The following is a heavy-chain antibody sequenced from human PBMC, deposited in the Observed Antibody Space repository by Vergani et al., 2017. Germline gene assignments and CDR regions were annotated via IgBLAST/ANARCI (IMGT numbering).Heavy chain of an antibody. D-gene: IGHD1-14*01. CDR2: VRSKANSYAT. J-gene: IGHJ4*02. V-gene: IGHV3-73*02. CDR3: TRRSETERFLDY. CDR1: GFTFSGSA. Sequence: EVQLVESGGGLVQPGGSLKLSCAASGFTFSGSAMHWVRQASGKGLEWVGRVRSKANSYATAYAASVKGRFTISRDDSKNTAYLQMNSLKTEDTAVYFCTRRSETERFLDYWGQGTLVTVSS.